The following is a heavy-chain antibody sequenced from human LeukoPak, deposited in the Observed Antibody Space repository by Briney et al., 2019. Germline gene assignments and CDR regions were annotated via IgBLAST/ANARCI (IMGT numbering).Heavy chain of an antibody. V-gene: IGHV1-69*13. CDR1: GGTFSSYA. CDR2: IIPIFGTA. J-gene: IGHJ3*02. CDR3: ASAPYYYGSGRAAAFDI. D-gene: IGHD3-10*01. Sequence: SVKVSCKASGGTFSSYAISWVRQAPGQGLEWMGGIIPIFGTANYAQKFQGRVAITADESTSTAYMELSSLRSEDTAVYYCASAPYYYGSGRAAAFDIWGQGTMVTVSS.